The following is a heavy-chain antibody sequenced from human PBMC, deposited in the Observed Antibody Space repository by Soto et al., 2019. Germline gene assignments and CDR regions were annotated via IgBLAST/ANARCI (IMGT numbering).Heavy chain of an antibody. V-gene: IGHV4-31*03. Sequence: QVQLQESGPGLVKSSQTLSLTCTVSGGSISSDGNYWSWIRQHPGKGLAWIGYIYYSGSTYYNPSLKSRVTRSVDTSKNQFSLKLNSVTAADTAVYYCARARMVRGIIYYYGMDVWGQGTTVTVFS. CDR3: ARARMVRGIIYYYGMDV. J-gene: IGHJ6*02. CDR1: GGSISSDGNY. CDR2: IYYSGST. D-gene: IGHD3-10*01.